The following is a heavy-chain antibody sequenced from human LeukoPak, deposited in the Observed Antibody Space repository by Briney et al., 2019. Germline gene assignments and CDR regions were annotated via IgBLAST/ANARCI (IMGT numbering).Heavy chain of an antibody. CDR1: GGSISSYY. D-gene: IGHD3-10*01. V-gene: IGHV4-59*01. Sequence: PSETLSLTCTVSGGSISSYYWSWIRQPPGKGLEWIGYIYYSGGTNYNPSLKSRVTISVDTSKNQFSLKLSSVTAADTAVYYCARDYYGSGILGWFDPWGQGTLVTVSS. J-gene: IGHJ5*02. CDR3: ARDYYGSGILGWFDP. CDR2: IYYSGGT.